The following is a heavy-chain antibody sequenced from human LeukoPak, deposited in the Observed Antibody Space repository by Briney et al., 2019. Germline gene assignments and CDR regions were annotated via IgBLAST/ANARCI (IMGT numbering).Heavy chain of an antibody. Sequence: PGGSLRLSCAASGFTFSSYGMHWVRQAPGKGLEWVAVIWYDGSNKYYADSVKGRFTISRDKSKITLYLQMNSLRAEDTAVYYCARDPHGDYVLDYWGQGTLVTVSS. J-gene: IGHJ4*02. D-gene: IGHD4-17*01. CDR2: IWYDGSNK. V-gene: IGHV3-33*01. CDR3: ARDPHGDYVLDY. CDR1: GFTFSSYG.